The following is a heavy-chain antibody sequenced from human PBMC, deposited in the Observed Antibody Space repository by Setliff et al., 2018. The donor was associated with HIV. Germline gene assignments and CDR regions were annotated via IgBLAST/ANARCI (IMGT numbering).Heavy chain of an antibody. CDR3: ARDPHYYDSSGYYSMFDI. CDR2: ISIGSGGAI. D-gene: IGHD3-22*01. V-gene: IGHV3-48*03. CDR1: GFTFRNYK. Sequence: PGGSLRLSCAASGFTFRNYKFNWVRQAPGRGLEWVSSISIGSGGAIDYADSVKGRFTSSRDNPKNSVYLQMSGLRVEDTAVYYCARDPHYYDSSGYYSMFDIWGQGTVVTVSS. J-gene: IGHJ3*02.